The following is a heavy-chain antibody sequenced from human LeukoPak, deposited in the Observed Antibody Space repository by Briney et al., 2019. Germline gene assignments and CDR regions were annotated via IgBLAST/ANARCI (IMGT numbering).Heavy chain of an antibody. D-gene: IGHD2-2*01. CDR1: GFTFSSYA. CDR3: AKTAQLLGYFDY. Sequence: QPGGSLRLSCAASGFTFSSYAMSWVRQAPGKGLEWVSAINDSGGSTYYADSVKGRFTIYRDNSKNTLYLQMDSLRAEDTDVYYCAKTAQLLGYFDYWGQGTLVTVSS. J-gene: IGHJ4*02. V-gene: IGHV3-23*01. CDR2: INDSGGST.